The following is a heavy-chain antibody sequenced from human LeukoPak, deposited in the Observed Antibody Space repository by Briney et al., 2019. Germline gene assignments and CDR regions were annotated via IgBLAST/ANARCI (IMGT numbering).Heavy chain of an antibody. CDR1: GGSISSGDYY. V-gene: IGHV4-30-4*01. J-gene: IGHJ4*02. CDR2: IYYSGST. CDR3: ASEGIQRGIDY. D-gene: IGHD5-18*01. Sequence: SQTLSLTCTVSGGSISSGDYYWSWIRQPPGKGLEWIGNIYYSGSTYYNPSLKSRFTISVDTSKNQFSLKLSSVTAADTAVYYCASEGIQRGIDYWGQGTLVTVSS.